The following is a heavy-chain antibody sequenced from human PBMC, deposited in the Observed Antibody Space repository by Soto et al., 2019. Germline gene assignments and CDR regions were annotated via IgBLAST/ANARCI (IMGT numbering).Heavy chain of an antibody. D-gene: IGHD3-3*01. Sequence: ALVKVSCKVSGYTFASFVINWGRRANVQGLEWMGWMNPNSGNTGYAQKFQGRVTMTRNTSISTAYMELSSLRSEDTAVYYCARGGGILEWLFGFDPWGQGTLVTVSS. CDR3: ARGGGILEWLFGFDP. CDR1: GYTFASFV. J-gene: IGHJ5*02. V-gene: IGHV1-8*01. CDR2: MNPNSGNT.